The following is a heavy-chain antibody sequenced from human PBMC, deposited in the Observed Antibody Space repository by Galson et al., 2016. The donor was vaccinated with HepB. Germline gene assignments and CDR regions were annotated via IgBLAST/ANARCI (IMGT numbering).Heavy chain of an antibody. CDR2: VSGSGDST. Sequence: SLRLSCAASGFTFSSYAMRWVRQAPGKGLEWVSTVSGSGDSTYYADSVKGRFTISRDNAQNSLFLQMNSLRAEDTAIYYCASRYSSPFIRGLFDYWGQGTLVTVSS. CDR3: ASRYSSPFIRGLFDY. J-gene: IGHJ4*02. CDR1: GFTFSSYA. D-gene: IGHD4-11*01. V-gene: IGHV3-23*01.